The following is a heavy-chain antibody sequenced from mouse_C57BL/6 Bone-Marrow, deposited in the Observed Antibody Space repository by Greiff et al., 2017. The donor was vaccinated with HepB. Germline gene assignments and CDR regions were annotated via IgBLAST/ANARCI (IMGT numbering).Heavy chain of an antibody. CDR1: GYSITSGYY. J-gene: IGHJ1*03. CDR2: ISYDGSN. Sequence: ESGPGLVKPSQSLSLTCSVTGYSITSGYYWNWIRQFPGNKLEWMGYISYDGSNNYNPSLKNRISITRDTSKNQFFLMLNSVTTEDTATYYCAREGAYFDVWGTGTTVTVSS. CDR3: AREGAYFDV. V-gene: IGHV3-6*01.